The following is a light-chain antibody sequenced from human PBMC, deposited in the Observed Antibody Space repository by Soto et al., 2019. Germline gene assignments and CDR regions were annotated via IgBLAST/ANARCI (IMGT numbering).Light chain of an antibody. CDR3: SSYAGSIYV. CDR2: EVT. J-gene: IGLJ1*01. V-gene: IGLV2-8*01. CDR1: SSDVGGFNL. Sequence: QSALAQPPSASGSPGQSVTISCTGTSSDVGGFNLVSWYQHHPGKAPKLMIYEVTKRPSGVPDRFSGSKSGNTASLTVSGLQTEDEADYYWSSYAGSIYVFGTGTKVTVL.